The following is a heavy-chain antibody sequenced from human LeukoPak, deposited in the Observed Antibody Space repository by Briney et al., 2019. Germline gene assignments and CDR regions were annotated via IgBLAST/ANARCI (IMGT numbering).Heavy chain of an antibody. J-gene: IGHJ4*02. D-gene: IGHD6-13*01. CDR3: ARGLKSRGYYFYY. CDR1: GGSISSGSYY. Sequence: PSQTLSLTCTVSGGSISSGSYYWSWIRQPAGKGLEWIGRIYTSGSTNYNPSLKSRVTISVDTSKNQFSLKLSSVTAADTAVYYCARGLKSRGYYFYYWGQGTPVTASS. CDR2: IYTSGST. V-gene: IGHV4-61*02.